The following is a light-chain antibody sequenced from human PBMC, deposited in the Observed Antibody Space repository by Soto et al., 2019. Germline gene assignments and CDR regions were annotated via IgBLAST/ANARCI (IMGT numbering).Light chain of an antibody. CDR3: QQFGRSPWT. CDR2: GAS. V-gene: IGKV3-20*01. CDR1: QSLSSTY. J-gene: IGKJ1*01. Sequence: EIVLTQSPGTLSLSPGERATLSCRASQSLSSTYLAWYQQKPGQAPRLLIYGASSRATGIPDMFSGSGSGTDFTLTISRLEPEDFKVYYCQQFGRSPWTFGQGTKVEVK.